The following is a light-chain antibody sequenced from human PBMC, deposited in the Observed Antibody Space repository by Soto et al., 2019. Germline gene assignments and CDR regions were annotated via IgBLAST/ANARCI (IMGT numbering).Light chain of an antibody. CDR3: QQYNNWPPE. CDR1: QSVSSY. Sequence: TQFPDTLCVSSGVRVTPSWRASQSVSSYLAWYQQKPGQAPRLLIYGTSTRATGVPVRFSGSGSGTEFTLTISSLQSEDFALDYCQQYNNWPPEFGPGTKVDIK. CDR2: GTS. V-gene: IGKV3-15*01. J-gene: IGKJ3*01.